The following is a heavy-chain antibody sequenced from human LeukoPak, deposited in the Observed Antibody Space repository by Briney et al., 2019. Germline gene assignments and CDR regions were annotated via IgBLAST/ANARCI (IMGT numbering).Heavy chain of an antibody. D-gene: IGHD5-24*01. J-gene: IGHJ6*02. CDR2: IIPILGIA. CDR3: AREGDGYNKINYYYYGMDV. V-gene: IGHV1-69*04. Sequence: SVKVSCKASGGTFISYTISWVRQAPGQGLEWMGRIIPILGIANYAQKFQGRVTITADKSTSTAYMELSSLRSEDTAVYYCAREGDGYNKINYYYYGMDVWGQGTTVTVSS. CDR1: GGTFISYT.